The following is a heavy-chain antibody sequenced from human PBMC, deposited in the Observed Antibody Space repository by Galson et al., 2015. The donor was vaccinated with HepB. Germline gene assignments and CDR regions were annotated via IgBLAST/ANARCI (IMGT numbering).Heavy chain of an antibody. Sequence: SLRLSCAASGFTFSSYGMHWVRQAPGKGLEWVAVISYDGSNKYYADSVKGRFTISRDNSKNTLYLQMNSLRAEDTAVYYCAKYRGATVVTYYFDYWGQGTLVTVSS. J-gene: IGHJ4*02. V-gene: IGHV3-30*18. CDR1: GFTFSSYG. CDR2: ISYDGSNK. D-gene: IGHD4-23*01. CDR3: AKYRGATVVTYYFDY.